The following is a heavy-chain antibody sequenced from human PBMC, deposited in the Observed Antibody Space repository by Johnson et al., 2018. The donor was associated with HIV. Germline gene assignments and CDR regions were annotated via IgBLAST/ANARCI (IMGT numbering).Heavy chain of an antibody. Sequence: VQLVESGGGLVQPGRSLRLSCAASGFTFSSYALYWVRQAPGKGLEWVSYISTSGSNIYYADSVKGRFTISRDNAKNSLYLQMNSLRGEDTAVYYCAREGLGVWFGELTRNPNDAFDIWGQGTMVTVSS. CDR2: ISTSGSNI. D-gene: IGHD3-10*01. V-gene: IGHV3-48*03. J-gene: IGHJ3*02. CDR3: AREGLGVWFGELTRNPNDAFDI. CDR1: GFTFSSYA.